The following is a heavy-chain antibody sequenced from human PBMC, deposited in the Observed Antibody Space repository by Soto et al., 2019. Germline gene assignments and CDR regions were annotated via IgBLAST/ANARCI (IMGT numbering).Heavy chain of an antibody. CDR1: GFTFSAHG. J-gene: IGHJ4*02. CDR2: MWSDGNNT. D-gene: IGHD3-22*01. Sequence: GGSLRLSCAASGFTFSAHGMHWVRQAPGRGLEWVAIMWSDGNNTYYADSVKGRFTVSRDNSKKMLYLQMNSLRAEDTAVYYCAGDYDSSGFYSYYFDHWGQGTLVTVSS. CDR3: AGDYDSSGFYSYYFDH. V-gene: IGHV3-33*01.